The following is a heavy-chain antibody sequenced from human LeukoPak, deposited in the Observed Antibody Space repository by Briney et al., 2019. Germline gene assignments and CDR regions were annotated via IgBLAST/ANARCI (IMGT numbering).Heavy chain of an antibody. CDR1: GYTFTGYY. CDR2: INPNSGGT. D-gene: IGHD5-18*01. CDR3: ARAGYSYGYEGNWFDP. V-gene: IGHV1-2*02. Sequence: ASVKVSCKASGYTFTGYYMHWVRQAPGQGLEWMGWINPNSGGTNYAQKFQGRVTMTRDTSIGTAYMELSRLRSDDTAVYYCARAGYSYGYEGNWFDPWGQGTLVTVSS. J-gene: IGHJ5*02.